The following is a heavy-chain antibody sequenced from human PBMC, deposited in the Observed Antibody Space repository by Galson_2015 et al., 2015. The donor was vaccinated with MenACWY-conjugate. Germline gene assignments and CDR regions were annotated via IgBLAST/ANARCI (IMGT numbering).Heavy chain of an antibody. CDR3: ARENVATLIDL. V-gene: IGHV3-23*01. D-gene: IGHD2-15*01. Sequence: SLRLSCAASGFIFNKFAMTWIRQAPGKKRLEWVSAASGSGGVTYHADSVKGRFTISRDNAENLLYLQMDSLRPEDTALYYCARENVATLIDLWGQGTLVTVSS. CDR2: ASGSGGVT. J-gene: IGHJ5*02. CDR1: GFIFNKFA.